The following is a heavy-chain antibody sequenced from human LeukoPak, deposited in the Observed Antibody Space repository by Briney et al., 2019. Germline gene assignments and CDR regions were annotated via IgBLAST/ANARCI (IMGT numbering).Heavy chain of an antibody. D-gene: IGHD1-26*01. CDR2: VSSSSTTT. J-gene: IGHJ4*02. Sequence: GRSLWLACAASALTFSSYSISWVRQPAGKGREWVSFVSSSSTTTYNADSAKGRFTISRDNAKSSLYLQMSRLRAEDAAVYYCARDRGGSYTAIDYWGQGNLVTVSS. CDR1: ALTFSSYS. CDR3: ARDRGGSYTAIDY. V-gene: IGHV3-48*04.